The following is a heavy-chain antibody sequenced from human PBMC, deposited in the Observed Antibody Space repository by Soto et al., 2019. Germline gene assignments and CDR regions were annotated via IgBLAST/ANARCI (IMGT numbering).Heavy chain of an antibody. J-gene: IGHJ5*02. CDR1: GYTFTSYA. Sequence: GASVKVSCKASGYTFTSYAMHWVRQAPGQRLEWMGWINAGNGNTKYSQKFQGRVTITRDTSASTAYTELSSLRSEDTAVYYCARAAYYDSSGYYQGGYWFDPWGQGTLVTVSS. D-gene: IGHD3-22*01. V-gene: IGHV1-3*01. CDR3: ARAAYYDSSGYYQGGYWFDP. CDR2: INAGNGNT.